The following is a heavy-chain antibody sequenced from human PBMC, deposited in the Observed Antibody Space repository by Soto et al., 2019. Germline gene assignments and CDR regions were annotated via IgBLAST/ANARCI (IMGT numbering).Heavy chain of an antibody. J-gene: IGHJ4*02. D-gene: IGHD6-13*01. CDR1: GSTFRDNY. CDR3: ARGTYRSKTDFDY. V-gene: IGHV3-11*01. CDR2: ISSSSGTI. Sequence: QVQLVESGGGLVKPGGSLRLSCAAYGSTFRDNYMTWIRQAPGSGLEWVSYISSSSGTISYANSVKGRFTISRDNAQNSLYLQMTSLRAEDTAVYYCARGTYRSKTDFDYWGQGTLVTVFS.